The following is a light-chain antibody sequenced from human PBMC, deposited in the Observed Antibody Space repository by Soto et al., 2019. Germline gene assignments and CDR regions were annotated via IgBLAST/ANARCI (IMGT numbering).Light chain of an antibody. J-gene: IGKJ2*01. V-gene: IGKV3-15*01. CDR1: QSVRSD. CDR3: QQSFTIPYT. Sequence: EIVMTQSPVTLSVSPGERATLSCRASQSVRSDLAWYQHKPGQAPRLLIYDASTRATGFPARFRGSGSGTEFTLTISSLQPEDFASYHCQQSFTIPYTFGQGTNVAVK. CDR2: DAS.